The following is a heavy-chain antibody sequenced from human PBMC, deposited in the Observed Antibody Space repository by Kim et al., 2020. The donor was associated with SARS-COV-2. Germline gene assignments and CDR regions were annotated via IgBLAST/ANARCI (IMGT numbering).Heavy chain of an antibody. V-gene: IGHV1-2*06. D-gene: IGHD1-26*01. CDR3: ARDRRPTGVRGMDFD. J-gene: IGHJ4*01. Sequence: ASVKVSCKPAGYDFTGNNIHWVRQPPGQVLEWMARINLKDGGTYYSETFHGRVTVTKATFIKSVHMEVSRVSSADQAGYYCARDRRPTGVRGMDFD. CDR1: GYDFTGNN. CDR2: INLKDGGT.